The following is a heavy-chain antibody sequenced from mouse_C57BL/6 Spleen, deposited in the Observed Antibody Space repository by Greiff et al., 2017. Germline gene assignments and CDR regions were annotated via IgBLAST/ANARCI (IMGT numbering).Heavy chain of an antibody. V-gene: IGHV1-81*01. CDR2: IYPRSGNT. Sequence: VQLQQSGAELARPGASVKLSCKASGYTFTSYGISWVKQRTGQGLEWIGEIYPRSGNTSYNEKFKGKSTLTVDKSSSTAYMQLSSLTSEDSAVYYCARNYGSSYKDWGQGTTLTVAS. J-gene: IGHJ2*01. D-gene: IGHD1-1*01. CDR1: GYTFTSYG. CDR3: ARNYGSSYKD.